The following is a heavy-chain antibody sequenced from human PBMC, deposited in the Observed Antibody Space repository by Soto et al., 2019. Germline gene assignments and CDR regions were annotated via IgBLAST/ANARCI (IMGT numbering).Heavy chain of an antibody. CDR3: ASTEDFFDY. J-gene: IGHJ4*02. Sequence: SETLSLTCSVSGVSLTSGTYYWSWIRQHPGKGLEWIGYIFYSGSTDYNPSLKSRVNISVDTSKNQFSLKLSSVTAADTAVYYCASTEDFFDYWGQGTLVTVSS. CDR2: IFYSGST. CDR1: GVSLTSGTYY. V-gene: IGHV4-31*03.